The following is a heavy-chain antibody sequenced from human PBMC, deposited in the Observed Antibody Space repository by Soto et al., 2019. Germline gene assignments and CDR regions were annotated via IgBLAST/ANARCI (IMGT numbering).Heavy chain of an antibody. CDR3: ASTEDFFDY. J-gene: IGHJ4*02. Sequence: SETLSLTCSVSGVSLTSGTYYWSWIRQHPGKGLEWIGYIFYSGSTDYNPSLKSRVNISVDTSKNQFSLKLSSVTAADTAVYYCASTEDFFDYWGQGTLVTVSS. CDR2: IFYSGST. CDR1: GVSLTSGTYY. V-gene: IGHV4-31*03.